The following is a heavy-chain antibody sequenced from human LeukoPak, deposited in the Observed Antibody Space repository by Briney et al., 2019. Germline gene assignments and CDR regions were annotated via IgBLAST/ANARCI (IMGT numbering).Heavy chain of an antibody. CDR2: IYYSGST. J-gene: IGHJ4*02. CDR1: GGSISSYY. D-gene: IGHD2-15*01. CDR3: AREVGYCSGGSCYSYFDY. Sequence: SETLSLTCTVSGGSISSYYWSWIRQPPGKGLEWIGYIYYSGSTNYNPSLKSRVTVSVGTSKNQFSLKLSSVTAADTAVYYCAREVGYCSGGSCYSYFDYWGQGTLVTVSS. V-gene: IGHV4-59*12.